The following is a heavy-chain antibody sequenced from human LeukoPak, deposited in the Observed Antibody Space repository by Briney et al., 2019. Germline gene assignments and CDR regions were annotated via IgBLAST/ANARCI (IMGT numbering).Heavy chain of an antibody. CDR2: ISGSGGST. Sequence: GGSLRLSCAASGFTFSSHAMSWVRQAPGKGLEWVSAISGSGGSTYYADSVKGRFTISRDNSKNTLYLQMNSLRAEDTAVYYCAKDITILGEAFDIWGQGTMVTVSS. J-gene: IGHJ3*02. CDR3: AKDITILGEAFDI. D-gene: IGHD3-3*01. CDR1: GFTFSSHA. V-gene: IGHV3-23*01.